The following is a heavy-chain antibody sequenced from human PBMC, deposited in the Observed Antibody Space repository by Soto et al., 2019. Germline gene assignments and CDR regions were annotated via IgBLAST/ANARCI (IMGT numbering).Heavy chain of an antibody. D-gene: IGHD5-12*01. J-gene: IGHJ5*02. CDR1: GGTFSSYT. Sequence: QVQLVQSGAEVKKPGSSVKVSCKASGGTFSSYTISWVRQAPGQGLEWMGRIIPILGIANYAQKFQGRVTINADKSASTAYMELSSLRSEDTAVYYCARDRPIVATIRWFDPWGQGTLVTVSS. CDR3: ARDRPIVATIRWFDP. V-gene: IGHV1-69*08. CDR2: IIPILGIA.